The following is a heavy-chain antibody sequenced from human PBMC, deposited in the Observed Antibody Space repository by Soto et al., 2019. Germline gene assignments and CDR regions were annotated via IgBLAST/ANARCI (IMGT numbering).Heavy chain of an antibody. CDR1: GGTFSSYA. CDR2: IIPILGIA. D-gene: IGHD6-19*01. CDR3: ARGTGWYSLNNP. Sequence: GASVKVSCKASGGTFSSYAISWVRQAPGQGLEWMGRIIPILGIANYAQKFQGRVTITADKSTSTAYMELSSLRSEDTAVYYCARGTGWYSLNNPWGQGTLVTVSP. V-gene: IGHV1-69*04. J-gene: IGHJ5*02.